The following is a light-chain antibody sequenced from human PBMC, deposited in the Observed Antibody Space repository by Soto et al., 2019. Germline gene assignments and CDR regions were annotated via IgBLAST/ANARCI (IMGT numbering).Light chain of an antibody. CDR3: CSYAGSSTWV. V-gene: IGLV2-23*01. J-gene: IGLJ3*02. CDR2: ESS. Sequence: QSALTQPASVSGSPGQSITLSCTGTSSDVGTYNVVSWYQQHPGKAPKLMIYESSKRPSGVSSRSSGSKSGNTASLTISGLQAEDEADYYCCSYAGSSTWVFGGGTKVTVL. CDR1: SSDVGTYNV.